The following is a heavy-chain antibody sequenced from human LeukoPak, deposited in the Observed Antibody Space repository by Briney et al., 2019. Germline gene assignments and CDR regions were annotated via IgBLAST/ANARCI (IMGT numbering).Heavy chain of an antibody. CDR3: ARHVRATGGSRGVFYFDF. CDR1: GYSITRGYH. D-gene: IGHD6-13*01. V-gene: IGHV4-38-2*01. CDR2: VSHSGVT. J-gene: IGHJ4*02. Sequence: SETLSLTCVVSGYSITRGYHWAWIRQPPGKGLEWTGSVSHSGVTYYNPSLKSRVTLSVDTSKNQFSLGLVSVIAADTAVYYCARHVRATGGSRGVFYFDFGGQGTLVPVSS.